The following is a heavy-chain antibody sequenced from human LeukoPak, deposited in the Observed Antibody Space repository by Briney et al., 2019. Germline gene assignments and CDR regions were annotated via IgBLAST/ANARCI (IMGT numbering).Heavy chain of an antibody. CDR1: GGSISSSSYY. CDR2: IYYSGST. J-gene: IGHJ4*02. D-gene: IGHD6-19*01. V-gene: IGHV4-39*01. Sequence: PSGTLSLTCTVSGGSISSSSYYWGWIRQPPGKGLEWIGSIYYSGSTYYNPSLKSRVTISVDTSKNQFPLKLSSVTAADTAVYYCARLASGWHGVDYWGQGTLVTVSS. CDR3: ARLASGWHGVDY.